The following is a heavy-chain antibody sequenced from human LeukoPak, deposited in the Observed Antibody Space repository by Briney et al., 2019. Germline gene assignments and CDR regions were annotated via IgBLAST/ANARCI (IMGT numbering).Heavy chain of an antibody. D-gene: IGHD6-19*01. V-gene: IGHV4-39*01. J-gene: IGHJ4*02. CDR1: GGSISSTTYY. Sequence: SETLSLTYTVSGGSISSTTYYWGWIRQPPGKAMEWIGTIYYSGRTYYSPSLKTRVTISVDTSKNQFSLQLNSVTPEDTAVYYCARGTGWPQFDYWGQGTLVTVSS. CDR3: ARGTGWPQFDY. CDR2: IYYSGRT.